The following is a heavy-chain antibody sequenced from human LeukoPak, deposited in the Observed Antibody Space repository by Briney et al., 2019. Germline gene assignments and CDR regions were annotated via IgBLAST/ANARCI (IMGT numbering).Heavy chain of an antibody. V-gene: IGHV3-21*01. CDR1: GFTFSSYN. Sequence: PGGSLRLSCAASGFTFSSYNMNWVRQAPGKGLGWVSSITSSSSYIYYADSVKGRFTISRDNAKNSLYLQMNSLRVEETAVYYCARDVQYDSSGYTFHFWGQGILVTVSS. J-gene: IGHJ4*02. CDR3: ARDVQYDSSGYTFHF. CDR2: ITSSSSYI. D-gene: IGHD3-22*01.